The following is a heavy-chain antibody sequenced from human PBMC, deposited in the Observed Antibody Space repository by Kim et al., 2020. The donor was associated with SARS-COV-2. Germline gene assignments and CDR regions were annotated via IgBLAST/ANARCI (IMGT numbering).Heavy chain of an antibody. V-gene: IGHV3-49*03. D-gene: IGHD6-19*01. J-gene: IGHJ4*02. Sequence: GGSLRLSCTASGFTFGDYAMSWFRQAPGKGLEWVGFIRSKAYGGTTEYAASVKGRFTISRDDSKSIAYLQMNSLKTEDTAVYYCTRVSGGWSVDYFDYWGQGTLVTVSS. CDR2: IRSKAYGGTT. CDR3: TRVSGGWSVDYFDY. CDR1: GFTFGDYA.